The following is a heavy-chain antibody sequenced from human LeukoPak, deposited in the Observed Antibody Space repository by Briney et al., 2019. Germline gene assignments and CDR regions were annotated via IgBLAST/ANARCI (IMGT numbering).Heavy chain of an antibody. V-gene: IGHV1-46*01. J-gene: IGHJ5*02. CDR1: GYTFTSYY. D-gene: IGHD6-13*01. CDR2: INPSGGST. CDR3: ARGASSSWRDNWFDP. Sequence: AASVKVSCTASGYTFTSYYMHWVRQAPGQGLEWMGIINPSGGSTSYAQKFQGRVTMTRDMSTSTVYMELSSLRSEDTAVYYCARGASSSWRDNWFDPWGQGTLVTVSS.